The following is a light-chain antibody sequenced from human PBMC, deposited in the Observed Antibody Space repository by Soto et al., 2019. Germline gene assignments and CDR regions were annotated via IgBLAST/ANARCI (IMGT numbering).Light chain of an antibody. Sequence: DIQMTQSPSSLSASVGDRVTLTCQASQDISNYLNWYQQKPGQAPKLLIYDASNLETGVPSRFSGSGSGTDFTFTISSSEHEAISTYYCQPDDNLPITFGGGTKVEIK. V-gene: IGKV1-33*01. CDR3: QPDDNLPIT. J-gene: IGKJ4*01. CDR2: DAS. CDR1: QDISNY.